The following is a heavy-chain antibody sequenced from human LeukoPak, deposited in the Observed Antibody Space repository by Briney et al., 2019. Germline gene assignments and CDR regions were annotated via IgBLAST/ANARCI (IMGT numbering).Heavy chain of an antibody. CDR2: IIPIFGTA. Sequence: SVKVSCKASGGTFSSYAISWVRQAPGQGLEWMGGIIPIFGTANYAQKFQGRVTITADESTSTAYMELSSLRSEDTAVYYCARGHYYGSGSYENGMDVWGQGTTVTVSS. D-gene: IGHD3-10*01. V-gene: IGHV1-69*13. CDR1: GGTFSSYA. CDR3: ARGHYYGSGSYENGMDV. J-gene: IGHJ6*02.